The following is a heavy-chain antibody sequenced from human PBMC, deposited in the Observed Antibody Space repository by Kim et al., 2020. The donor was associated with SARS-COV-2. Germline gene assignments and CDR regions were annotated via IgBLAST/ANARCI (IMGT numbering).Heavy chain of an antibody. CDR2: IYYSGST. J-gene: IGHJ4*02. CDR3: AARSGYYFSDY. Sequence: SETLSLTCTVSGGSISSGDYYWSWIRQPPGKGLEWIGYIYYSGSTYYNPSLKSRVTISVDTSKNQFSLKLSSVTAADTAVYYCAARSGYYFSDYWGQGTLVTVSS. CDR1: GGSISSGDYY. D-gene: IGHD3-22*01. V-gene: IGHV4-30-4*01.